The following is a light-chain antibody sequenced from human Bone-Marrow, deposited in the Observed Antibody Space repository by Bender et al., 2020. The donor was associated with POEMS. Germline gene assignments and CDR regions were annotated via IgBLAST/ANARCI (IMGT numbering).Light chain of an antibody. Sequence: QSALTQPPSVSGSPGQSVTISCTGTSSDVGNYDRVSWFQQPPGTAPKLIIFEVTNRPSGVPDRFSGSKSGNTASLTISGLQAEDEADYYCSSYRRSTTWVFGGGTKLTVL. CDR1: SSDVGNYDR. V-gene: IGLV2-18*02. CDR3: SSYRRSTTWV. J-gene: IGLJ3*02. CDR2: EVT.